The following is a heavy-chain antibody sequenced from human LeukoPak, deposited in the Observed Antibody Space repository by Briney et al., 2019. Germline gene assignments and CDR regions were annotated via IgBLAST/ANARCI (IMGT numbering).Heavy chain of an antibody. CDR2: IYTSGST. J-gene: IGHJ4*02. CDR3: ASLSYDSSGYYLDY. V-gene: IGHV4-61*02. D-gene: IGHD3-22*01. Sequence: SETLSLTCTVSGGSISSGSYYWRWIRQPAGKGLEWIGRIYTSGSTNYNPSLKSRVTISVDTSKNQFSLKLSSVTAADTAVYYCASLSYDSSGYYLDYWGQGTLVTVSS. CDR1: GGSISSGSYY.